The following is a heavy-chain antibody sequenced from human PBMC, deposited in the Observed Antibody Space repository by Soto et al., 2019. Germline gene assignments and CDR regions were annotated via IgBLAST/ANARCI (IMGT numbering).Heavy chain of an antibody. CDR1: GCTFTSYD. V-gene: IGHV1-8*01. CDR2: MNPNSGNT. J-gene: IGHJ6*02. Sequence: ASVKVSCKASGCTFTSYDINWVRQATGQGLEWMGWMNPNSGNTGYAQKFQGIVTMTRNTSISTAYMELSSLRSEDTAVYYCARGTGNYDFWSGYYYYYYYGMEVWGQGTTVTVTS. D-gene: IGHD3-3*01. CDR3: ARGTGNYDFWSGYYYYYYYGMEV.